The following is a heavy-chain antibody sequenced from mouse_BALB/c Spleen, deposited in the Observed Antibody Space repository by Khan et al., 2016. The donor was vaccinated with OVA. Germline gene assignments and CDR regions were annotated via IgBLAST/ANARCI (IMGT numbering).Heavy chain of an antibody. CDR2: ISYSGVT. CDR1: GYSITSGYA. J-gene: IGHJ2*01. V-gene: IGHV3-2*02. Sequence: EVQLQESGPGLVKPSQSLSLTCTVTGYSITSGYAWNWIRQFPGNKLEWMGYISYSGVTSYTPSLKSRISITRDTSKNQFFLQLNSVTTEDTATYFGTRRNYYGYYFDYGGQGTTLTVSS. D-gene: IGHD1-1*01. CDR3: TRRNYYGYYFDY.